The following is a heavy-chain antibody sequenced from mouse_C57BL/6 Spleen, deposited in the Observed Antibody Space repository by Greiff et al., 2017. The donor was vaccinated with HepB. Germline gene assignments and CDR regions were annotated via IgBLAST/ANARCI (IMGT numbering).Heavy chain of an antibody. D-gene: IGHD2-4*01. CDR1: GFSLTSYG. Sequence: VQVVESGPGLVQPSQSLSITCTVSGFSLTSYGVHWVRQSPGKGLEWLGVIWSGGSTDYNAAFISRLSISKDNSKSQVFFKMNSLQADDTAIYYCAREGDYDTSAWFAYWGQGTLVTVSA. V-gene: IGHV2-2*01. CDR3: AREGDYDTSAWFAY. CDR2: IWSGGST. J-gene: IGHJ3*01.